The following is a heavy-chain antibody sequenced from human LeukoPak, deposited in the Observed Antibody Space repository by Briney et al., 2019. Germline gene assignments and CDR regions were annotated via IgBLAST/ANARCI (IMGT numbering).Heavy chain of an antibody. J-gene: IGHJ4*02. Sequence: SETLSLTCTVSGGSISSYYWSWIRQPPGEGLEWIGYIYTSGSTNYNPSLKSRVTISVDTSKNQFSLKLSSVTAADTAVYYCARGDGYIRAFDYWGQGTLVTVSS. CDR2: IYTSGST. V-gene: IGHV4-4*09. CDR3: ARGDGYIRAFDY. D-gene: IGHD5-24*01. CDR1: GGSISSYY.